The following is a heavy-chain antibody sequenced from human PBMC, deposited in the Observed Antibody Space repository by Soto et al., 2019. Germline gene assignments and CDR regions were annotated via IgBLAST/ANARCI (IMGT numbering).Heavy chain of an antibody. CDR1: GGSISSSSYY. D-gene: IGHD6-19*01. CDR2: IYYSGST. Sequence: QLQLQESDPGLVKPSETLSLTCTVSGGSISSSSYYWGWIRQPPGKGLEWIGSIYYSGSTYYNPSLKSRVTISVDTSKNQFSLKLSSVTAADTAVYYCARHFSTAVAGTNWFDPWGQGTLVTVSS. CDR3: ARHFSTAVAGTNWFDP. V-gene: IGHV4-39*01. J-gene: IGHJ5*02.